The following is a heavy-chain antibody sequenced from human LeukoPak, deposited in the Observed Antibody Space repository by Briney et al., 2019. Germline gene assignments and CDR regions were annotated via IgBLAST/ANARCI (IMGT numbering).Heavy chain of an antibody. Sequence: PGGTLRLSCAASGFTFSGSAMHWVRQASGKGLEWVGRIRSKANSYATAYAASVKGRFTISRDDSKNTAYPQMNSLKTEDTAVYYCTRTGDRDYYYYYMDVWGKGTTVTVSS. CDR3: TRTGDRDYYYYYMDV. V-gene: IGHV3-73*01. D-gene: IGHD7-27*01. J-gene: IGHJ6*03. CDR1: GFTFSGSA. CDR2: IRSKANSYAT.